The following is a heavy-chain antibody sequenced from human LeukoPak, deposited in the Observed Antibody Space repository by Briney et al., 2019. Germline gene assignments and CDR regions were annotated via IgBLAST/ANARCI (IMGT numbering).Heavy chain of an antibody. CDR1: GGSISSYY. J-gene: IGHJ4*02. Sequence: SETLSLTCTVSGGSISSYYWSWIRQPPGKGLEWIGYMSQSGSTYYNPSLKSRVTISVDTSKNQFSLKLNSVTAADTAVYYCARQAGRWLQLRDFDYWGQGTLVTVSS. CDR3: ARQAGRWLQLRDFDY. D-gene: IGHD5-24*01. CDR2: MSQSGST. V-gene: IGHV4-59*08.